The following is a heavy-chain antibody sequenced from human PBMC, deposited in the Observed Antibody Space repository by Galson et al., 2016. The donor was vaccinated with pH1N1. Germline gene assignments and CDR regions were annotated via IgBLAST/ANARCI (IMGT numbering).Heavy chain of an antibody. Sequence: SVKVSCKASGYSFANFGINWVRQAPGQGLDWMGWISPYNGNTDYAQRFQGRLTMTTDRSTSTAYMHLKGLTSDDTAVYYCATGHYYETGGYAADYWGQGTLVTVSS. J-gene: IGHJ4*02. V-gene: IGHV1-18*01. CDR3: ATGHYYETGGYAADY. CDR1: GYSFANFG. CDR2: ISPYNGNT. D-gene: IGHD3-16*01.